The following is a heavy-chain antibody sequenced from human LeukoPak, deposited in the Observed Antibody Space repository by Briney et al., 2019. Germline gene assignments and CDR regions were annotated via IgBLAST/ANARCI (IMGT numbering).Heavy chain of an antibody. D-gene: IGHD5-18*01. CDR1: GYTFTSYG. V-gene: IGHV1-69*13. J-gene: IGHJ3*02. Sequence: ASVKVSCKASGYTFTSYGISWVRQAPGQGLEWMGGIIPIFGTANYAQKFQGRVTITADESTSTAYMELSSLRSEDTAVYYCARASGYSYGSHAFDIWGQGTMVTVSS. CDR3: ARASGYSYGSHAFDI. CDR2: IIPIFGTA.